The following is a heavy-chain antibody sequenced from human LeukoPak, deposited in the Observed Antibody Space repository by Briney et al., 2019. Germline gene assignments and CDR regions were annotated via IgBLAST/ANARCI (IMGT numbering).Heavy chain of an antibody. D-gene: IGHD1-26*01. J-gene: IGHJ4*02. CDR2: IYPGDSDT. V-gene: IGHV5-51*01. Sequence: GESLKISCKGSGYSVTSYWIGWVRQMPGKGLEWMGIIYPGDSDTRYSPSFQGQVTISADKSISTAYLQWSSLKASDTAMYYCARHKGLGYSGSYYEDWGQGTLVTVSS. CDR1: GYSVTSYW. CDR3: ARHKGLGYSGSYYED.